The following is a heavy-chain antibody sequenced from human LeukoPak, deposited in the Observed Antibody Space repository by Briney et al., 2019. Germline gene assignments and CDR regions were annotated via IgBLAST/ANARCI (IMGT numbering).Heavy chain of an antibody. J-gene: IGHJ4*02. CDR1: GFTVSNNF. CDR3: AGQWLRLGPIDY. V-gene: IGHV3-23*01. CDR2: ISGNGDST. Sequence: GGSLRLSCAASGFTVSNNFMSWVRQAPGKGLEWVSSISGNGDSTYYADSVKGRFTISRDNSKDTLYLQMNSLRVDDTAVYYCAGQWLRLGPIDYWGQGTLVSVSS. D-gene: IGHD5-12*01.